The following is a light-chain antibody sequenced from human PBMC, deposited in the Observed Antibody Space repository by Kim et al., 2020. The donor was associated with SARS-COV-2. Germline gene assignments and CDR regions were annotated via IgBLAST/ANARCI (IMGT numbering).Light chain of an antibody. Sequence: PGNTAMITCGGDNIGSNTVHWYQQKPGQAPVLVISHDDDRPSGTPERFSGSHSGNTATLTVSRVEAGDEADYYCQVWDGRIDKYVFGTGTKVTVL. CDR3: QVWDGRIDKYV. J-gene: IGLJ1*01. CDR1: NIGSNT. V-gene: IGLV3-21*04. CDR2: HDD.